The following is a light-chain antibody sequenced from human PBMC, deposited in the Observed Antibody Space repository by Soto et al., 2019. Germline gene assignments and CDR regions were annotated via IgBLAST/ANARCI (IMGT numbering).Light chain of an antibody. J-gene: IGKJ1*01. Sequence: VRLTLSPSSLSASTGDRVTITCRASQGISSYLAWYQQKPGKAPKLLIYAASTLQSGVPSRFSGSGSGTDFTLTISCLQSEDFATYYCQQYYSYPWTFGQGTKVDIK. CDR3: QQYYSYPWT. V-gene: IGKV1-8*01. CDR2: AAS. CDR1: QGISSY.